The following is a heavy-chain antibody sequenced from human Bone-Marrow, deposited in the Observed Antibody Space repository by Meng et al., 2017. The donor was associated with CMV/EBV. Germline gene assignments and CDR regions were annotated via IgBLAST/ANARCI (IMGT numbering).Heavy chain of an antibody. J-gene: IGHJ4*02. V-gene: IGHV4-4*07. CDR2: IYTSGST. CDR1: GGSISSYY. CDR3: AFSLSSIGNWKYYLDH. Sequence: GSLRLSCTVSGGSISSYYWSWIRQPAGKGLEWIGRIYTSGSTNYNPSLESRVSMSVDTSRKQFSLNLNSVTAADTAVYYCAFSLSSIGNWKYYLDHWGQGALVTVSS. D-gene: IGHD1-1*01.